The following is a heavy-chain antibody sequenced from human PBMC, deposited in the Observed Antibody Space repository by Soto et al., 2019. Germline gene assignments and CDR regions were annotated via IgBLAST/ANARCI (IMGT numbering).Heavy chain of an antibody. CDR3: ARHNPYSGYDYYYYYYIDE. CDR1: GSSFSSYY. D-gene: IGHD5-12*01. J-gene: IGHJ6*03. Sequence: SETQSLTCTISGSSFSSYYWSWTRQPPGKELEWIGYIYYSGSTNYNPSLKSRVTISVDTSKNQFSLKLSSVTAAVTAVYYCARHNPYSGYDYYYYYYIDEWGKGTTVTVSS. CDR2: IYYSGST. V-gene: IGHV4-59*08.